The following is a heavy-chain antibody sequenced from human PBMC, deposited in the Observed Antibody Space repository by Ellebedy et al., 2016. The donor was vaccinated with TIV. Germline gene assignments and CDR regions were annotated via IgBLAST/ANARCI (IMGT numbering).Heavy chain of an antibody. CDR3: AVIRGAAYYYGMDV. D-gene: IGHD3-10*01. J-gene: IGHJ6*02. CDR1: GYTFTGYY. CDR2: INPNSGGT. V-gene: IGHV1-2*02. Sequence: AASVKVSCKASGYTFTGYYMHWVRQPPGQGLEWMGWINPNSGGTNYAQKFQGRVTMTRDTSISTAYMELSRLRSDDTAVDYCAVIRGAAYYYGMDVWGQGTTVTVSS.